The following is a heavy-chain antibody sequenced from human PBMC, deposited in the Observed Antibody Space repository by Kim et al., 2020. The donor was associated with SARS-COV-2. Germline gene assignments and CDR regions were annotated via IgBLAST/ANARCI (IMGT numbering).Heavy chain of an antibody. Sequence: SETLSLTCTVSGGSISSSSYYWGWIRQPPGKGLEWIGSIYYSGSTYYNPSLKSRVTISVDTSKNQFSLKLSSVTAADTAVYYCARLSREYSSSWYARLRGNYYYGMDVWGQGTTVTVSS. J-gene: IGHJ6*02. V-gene: IGHV4-39*01. CDR2: IYYSGST. D-gene: IGHD6-13*01. CDR1: GGSISSSSYY. CDR3: ARLSREYSSSWYARLRGNYYYGMDV.